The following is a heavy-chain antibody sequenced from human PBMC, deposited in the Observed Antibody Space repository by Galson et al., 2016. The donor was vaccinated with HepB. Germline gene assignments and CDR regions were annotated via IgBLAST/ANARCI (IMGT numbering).Heavy chain of an antibody. D-gene: IGHD3-10*01. CDR1: GFTFSSYS. CDR2: IRSSSNTI. Sequence: SLRLSCAASGFTFSSYSMNWVRQAPGKGLEWVSYIRSSSNTIYYADSVKGRFTISRDNAKNSLFLQMKSLGDEDTAVYYCARGFWFGLGRKYGMDVWGEGTTVTVSS. J-gene: IGHJ6*04. CDR3: ARGFWFGLGRKYGMDV. V-gene: IGHV3-48*02.